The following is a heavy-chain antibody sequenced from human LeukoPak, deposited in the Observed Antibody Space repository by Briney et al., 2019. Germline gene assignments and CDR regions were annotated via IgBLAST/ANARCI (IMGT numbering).Heavy chain of an antibody. CDR2: IIGGSGGTT. CDR3: ASREDYGDYGGVY. CDR1: GFTFSNYA. V-gene: IGHV3-23*01. J-gene: IGHJ4*02. Sequence: GGSLRLSCVTSGFTFSNYAMNWVRQAPGKGLEWVSGIIGGSGGTTYYAESVEGRFSISRDNSKYTLYLQMNSLRAEDTAVYYCASREDYGDYGGVYWGQGTLVTVSS. D-gene: IGHD4-17*01.